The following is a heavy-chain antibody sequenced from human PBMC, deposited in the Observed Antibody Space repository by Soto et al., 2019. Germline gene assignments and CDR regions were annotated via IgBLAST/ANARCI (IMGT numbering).Heavy chain of an antibody. Sequence: EVQLVESGGGLVKPGGSLRLSCAASGFTFSSYSMNWVRQAPGKGLEWVSSISSSSSYIYYADSVKGRFTISRDNAKNSLYLQMNSLRAEDTAVYYCARDMYSGSYYGPHFDYWGQGTLVTVSS. J-gene: IGHJ4*02. CDR1: GFTFSSYS. CDR2: ISSSSSYI. D-gene: IGHD1-26*01. CDR3: ARDMYSGSYYGPHFDY. V-gene: IGHV3-21*01.